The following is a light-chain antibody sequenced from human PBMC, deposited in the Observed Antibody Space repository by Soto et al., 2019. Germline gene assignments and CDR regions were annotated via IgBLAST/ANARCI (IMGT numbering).Light chain of an antibody. J-gene: IGKJ4*01. CDR3: QQHINWPLT. CDR2: EAS. Sequence: ETVLTHSPATLSLSRGERATLSCRASQTVSSSLAWYQQKPGQAPRLLIYEASNRATGIPARFSGSGSGADFTLTISSLEPEDFALYYCQQHINWPLTFGGGTKVDIK. CDR1: QTVSSS. V-gene: IGKV3-11*01.